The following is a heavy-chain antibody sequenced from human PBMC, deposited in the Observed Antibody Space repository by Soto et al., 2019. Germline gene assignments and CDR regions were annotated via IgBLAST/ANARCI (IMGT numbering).Heavy chain of an antibody. J-gene: IGHJ4*02. CDR1: GFTFSSYS. V-gene: IGHV3-21*01. Sequence: EVQLVESGGGLVKPGGSLRLSCAASGFTFSSYSMNWVRQAPGKGLEWVSSISSRSSYIYYADSVKGRFTISRDNAKNSLYLQMNSLRAEDTAVYYCARDDGGSGWSNDYWGQGTLVTVSS. D-gene: IGHD6-19*01. CDR2: ISSRSSYI. CDR3: ARDDGGSGWSNDY.